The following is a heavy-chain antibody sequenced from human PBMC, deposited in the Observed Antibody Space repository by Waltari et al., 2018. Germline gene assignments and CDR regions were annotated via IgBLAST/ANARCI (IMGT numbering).Heavy chain of an antibody. CDR1: GFTFSRSY. J-gene: IGHJ4*02. CDR3: ARDGGGNGYIHY. Sequence: EVQLVESGGGLVRPGGSLRLSCEASGFTFSRSYMHWVRQAPGKGLVWVSRINTEGSSTNYADSVKGRFTISRDNGKNTLYLQMNSLRAEDAAVYYCARDGGGNGYIHYWGQGTLVTVSS. CDR2: INTEGSST. V-gene: IGHV3-74*01. D-gene: IGHD3-16*01.